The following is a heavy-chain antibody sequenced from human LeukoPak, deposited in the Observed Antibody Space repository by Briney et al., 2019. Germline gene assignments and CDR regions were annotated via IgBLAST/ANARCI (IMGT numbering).Heavy chain of an antibody. Sequence: ETLSLTSTVSSGSMSGYYWSWIRQPPGKGLEWIAYVYVTGTTNYNPSLKTRATISMDTSKNQLSLTLTSVTAADTAVYHCARVGSGGAWFDFWGQGTLVSVSS. V-gene: IGHV4-59*01. CDR1: SGSMSGYY. CDR3: ARVGSGGAWFDF. J-gene: IGHJ4*02. D-gene: IGHD6-19*01. CDR2: VYVTGTT.